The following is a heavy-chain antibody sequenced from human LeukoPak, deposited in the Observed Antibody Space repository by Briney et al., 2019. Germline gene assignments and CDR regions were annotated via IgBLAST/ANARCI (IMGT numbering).Heavy chain of an antibody. D-gene: IGHD6-13*01. CDR2: IYHSGST. CDR3: GRDLSRYGSGWYTDS. V-gene: IGHV4-4*02. J-gene: IGHJ5*01. CDR1: GGSFSSTNW. Sequence: PSGTLSLTCAVSGGSFSSTNWWSWVRQAPGKGLEWIGEIYHSGSTNYSPPLKSRVSISVDKSKNQFSLNLTSVTAADTAGYYCGRDLSRYGSGWYTDSWGQGTLVTVSS.